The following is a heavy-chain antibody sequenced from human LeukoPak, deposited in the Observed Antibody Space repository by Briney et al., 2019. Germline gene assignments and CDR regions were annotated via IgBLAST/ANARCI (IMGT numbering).Heavy chain of an antibody. CDR2: IYPGDSDT. V-gene: IGHV5-51*01. CDR1: GYSFTSYW. J-gene: IGHJ3*02. Sequence: GESLKISCKGSGYSFTSYWIGWVRQMPGKGLEWMGIIYPGDSDTRYSPSFQGQVTISADKSVSTAYLQWSSLKASDTAMYYCGRAAASEAFDIWGQGTMVTVSS. D-gene: IGHD6-13*01. CDR3: GRAAASEAFDI.